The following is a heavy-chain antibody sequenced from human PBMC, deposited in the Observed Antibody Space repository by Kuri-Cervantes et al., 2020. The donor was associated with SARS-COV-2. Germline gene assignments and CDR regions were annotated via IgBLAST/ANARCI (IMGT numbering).Heavy chain of an antibody. V-gene: IGHV1-8*01. Sequence: SVQDSCKAPETTFPNNDSNWVGQATGQGHERRGMVKTNSGNTRYAQFFQGRVNMTRNTSTSTVYMELSSLTSEDTANYYCYCDPKEGFDSWGQGTLVTVSS. CDR3: YCDPKEGFDS. CDR2: VKTNSGNT. CDR1: ETTFPNND. D-gene: IGHD2-21*01. J-gene: IGHJ4*02.